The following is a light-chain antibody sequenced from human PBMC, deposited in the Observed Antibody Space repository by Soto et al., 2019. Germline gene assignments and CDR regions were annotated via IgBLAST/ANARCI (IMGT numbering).Light chain of an antibody. CDR1: RTTDNY. J-gene: IGKJ5*01. CDR2: ATS. Sequence: DIQMTQSPSSLSASLGDIVSITGRASRTTDNYLNWYQQKPGRAPELLVYATSSLQSGVPSRFTGGGSGTHFTLTISGLQPEDFATYFCQQSYNTPITFGQGTRLEIK. CDR3: QQSYNTPIT. V-gene: IGKV1-39*01.